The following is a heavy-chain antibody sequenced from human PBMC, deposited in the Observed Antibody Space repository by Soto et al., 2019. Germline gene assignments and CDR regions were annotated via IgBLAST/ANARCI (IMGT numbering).Heavy chain of an antibody. Sequence: GESLKISCTGSEYSFAGYWITWVRQKPGKGLEWMGRIDPSDSQTYYSPSFRGHVTISVTKSITTVFLQWSSLRASDTAMYYCARQIYDSDTGPNFQYYFDSWGQGTPVTVSS. J-gene: IGHJ4*02. V-gene: IGHV5-10-1*01. CDR3: ARQIYDSDTGPNFQYYFDS. D-gene: IGHD3-22*01. CDR2: IDPSDSQT. CDR1: EYSFAGYW.